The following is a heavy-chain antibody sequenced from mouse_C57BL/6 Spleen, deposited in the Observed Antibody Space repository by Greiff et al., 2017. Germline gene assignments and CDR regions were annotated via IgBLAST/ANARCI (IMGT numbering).Heavy chain of an antibody. CDR1: GYTFTDYE. J-gene: IGHJ3*01. CDR2: IDPETGGT. CDR3: TPVWFAY. Sequence: VQLQQSGAELVRPGASVTLSCKASGYTFTDYEMHWVKQTPVHGLEWIGAIDPETGGTAYNQKFKGKARLTADKSSSTAYMELRSLTSEDSAVYYWTPVWFAYWGQGTLVTVSA. V-gene: IGHV1-15*01.